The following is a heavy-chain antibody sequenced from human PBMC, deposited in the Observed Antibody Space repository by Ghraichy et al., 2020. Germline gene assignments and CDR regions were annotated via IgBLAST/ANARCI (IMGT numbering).Heavy chain of an antibody. CDR1: GFTFSNAW. CDR3: IREAGAYDYIWGSYRYPQIRFDFDY. CDR2: IKSKTDGGTT. D-gene: IGHD3-16*02. Sequence: GGSLRLSCAASGFTFSNAWMSWVRQAPGKGLEWVGRIKSKTDGGTTDYAAPVKGRFTISRDDSKNTLYLQMNSLKTEDTAVYYCIREAGAYDYIWGSYRYPQIRFDFDYWGQGTLVTVSS. V-gene: IGHV3-15*01. J-gene: IGHJ4*02.